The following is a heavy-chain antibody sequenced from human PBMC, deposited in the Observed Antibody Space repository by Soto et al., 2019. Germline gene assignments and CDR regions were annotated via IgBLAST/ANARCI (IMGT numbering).Heavy chain of an antibody. Sequence: GGSLRLSCAASGFTFSSYSMNWVRQAPGKGLEWVSSISSSSSYIYYADPVKGRFTISRDNAKNSLYLQMNSLRAEDTAVYYCARGRFYYGDYTIDYWGQGTLVTVSS. CDR2: ISSSSSYI. CDR3: ARGRFYYGDYTIDY. D-gene: IGHD4-17*01. V-gene: IGHV3-21*01. J-gene: IGHJ4*02. CDR1: GFTFSSYS.